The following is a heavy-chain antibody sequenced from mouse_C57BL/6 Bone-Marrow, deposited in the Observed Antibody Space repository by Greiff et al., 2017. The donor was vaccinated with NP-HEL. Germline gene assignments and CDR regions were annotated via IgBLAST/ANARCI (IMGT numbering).Heavy chain of an antibody. CDR1: GYTFTSYW. V-gene: IGHV1-64*01. J-gene: IGHJ2*01. CDR3: ARDRRGYFDY. CDR2: IHPNSGST. Sequence: QVQLQQPGAELVKPGASVKLSCKASGYTFTSYWMHWVKQRPGQGLEWIGRIHPNSGSTNYNQKFKSKATLTVDKSSSTAYMQLSSLTSEDSAFYYYARDRRGYFDYWGQGTTLTVSS.